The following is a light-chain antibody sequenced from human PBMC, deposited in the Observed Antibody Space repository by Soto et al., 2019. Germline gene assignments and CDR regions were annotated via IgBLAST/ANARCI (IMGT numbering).Light chain of an antibody. Sequence: DIQMTQSPSSLSASVGDRVTITCRTSQNIINYLNWFQQKPGKAPKLLIYAASRLQSGVPSRFSGSGSGTDFTLTISSLQPEDFATYYCQQSYSTPMYTFGQGTKLEIK. J-gene: IGKJ2*01. CDR1: QNIINY. V-gene: IGKV1-39*01. CDR3: QQSYSTPMYT. CDR2: AAS.